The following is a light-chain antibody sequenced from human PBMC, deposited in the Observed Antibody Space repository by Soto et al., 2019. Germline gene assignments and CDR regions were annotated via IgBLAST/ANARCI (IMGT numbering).Light chain of an antibody. V-gene: IGKV1-5*01. CDR2: DAF. J-gene: IGKJ1*01. CDR3: QQYNTRT. CDR1: HSIGTW. Sequence: IQLTQSPSSLAASVGDRVTITCRASHSIGTWLAWYQQKSGRPPKALIYDAFNLQSGVPSRFSGSGSATQFTLTISGLQPDDFATYYCQQYNTRTFGQGTKVEMK.